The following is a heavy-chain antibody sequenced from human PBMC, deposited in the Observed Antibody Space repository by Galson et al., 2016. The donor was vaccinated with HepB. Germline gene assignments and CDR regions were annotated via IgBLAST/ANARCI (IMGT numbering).Heavy chain of an antibody. J-gene: IGHJ6*03. CDR1: GLTFRNFA. CDR3: AKGKGMTRENYCMDV. Sequence: SLRLSCAVSGLTFRNFAINWVRQAPGKGLEWVSLISGSGTYTSYAESVKGRFSISRDNSKNTLYLQMNSLRVEDTAIYYWAKGKGMTRENYCMDVWGRGTAVTVSS. V-gene: IGHV3-23*01. CDR2: ISGSGTYT. D-gene: IGHD1-26*01.